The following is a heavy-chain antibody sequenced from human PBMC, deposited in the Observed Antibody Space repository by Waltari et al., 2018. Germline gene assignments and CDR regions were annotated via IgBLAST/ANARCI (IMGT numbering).Heavy chain of an antibody. D-gene: IGHD3-16*01. Sequence: QVQLQQWGAGLLKPSETLSLTCAVYGGSFSGYYWSWIRQPPGKGLEWIGEINHSGSTNYNPSLKSRVIISIDTSKNQFSLKLSSVTTADTAVYYCARGLPNWYYDDTRPSYYFDYWGQGTLVIVSS. J-gene: IGHJ4*02. CDR2: INHSGST. CDR1: GGSFSGYY. V-gene: IGHV4-34*01. CDR3: ARGLPNWYYDDTRPSYYFDY.